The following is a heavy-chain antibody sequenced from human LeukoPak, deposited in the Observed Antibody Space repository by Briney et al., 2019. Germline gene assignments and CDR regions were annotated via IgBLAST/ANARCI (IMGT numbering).Heavy chain of an antibody. V-gene: IGHV1-2*06. CDR1: GYTFTGYH. D-gene: IGHD2-2*01. CDR2: INPNSGDT. J-gene: IGHJ4*02. Sequence: GASVKVSCKASGYTFTGYHLHWVRQAPGHGLEWMGRINPNSGDTIYAQKFQGRVTMTRDTSISTAYMELSRLRSDDTAVYYCARDYCSSTSCLFDYWGQGTLVTVPS. CDR3: ARDYCSSTSCLFDY.